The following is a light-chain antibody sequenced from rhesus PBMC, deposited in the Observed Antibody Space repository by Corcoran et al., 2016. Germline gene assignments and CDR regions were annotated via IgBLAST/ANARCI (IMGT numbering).Light chain of an antibody. CDR3: QQNYGHPLT. CDR2: AAS. V-gene: IGKV1-19*01. Sequence: DIQMTQSPSSLSASVGDRVTITCQASQGISSWLAWYQQQPGKAPKLLIYAASSLQRGVPSRFSGSGSGTDCTFTISSLQPEDFATYYCQQNYGHPLTFGGGTKVEIK. J-gene: IGKJ4*01. CDR1: QGISSW.